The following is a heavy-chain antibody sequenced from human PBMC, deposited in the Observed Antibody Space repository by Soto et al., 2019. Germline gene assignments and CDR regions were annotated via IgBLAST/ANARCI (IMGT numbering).Heavy chain of an antibody. CDR3: ARLTTSGYYPPLDY. D-gene: IGHD3-22*01. CDR2: IIPIFGTA. V-gene: IGHV1-69*01. Sequence: QVQLVQSGAEVKKPGSSVKVSCKASGDSFSSYVTSWVRQAPGQGLEWMGGIIPIFGTANYAEKFQGRVSITADESTITAYMELRSLRSEDTAVYFCARLTTSGYYPPLDYWGQGTLVTVSS. CDR1: GDSFSSYV. J-gene: IGHJ4*02.